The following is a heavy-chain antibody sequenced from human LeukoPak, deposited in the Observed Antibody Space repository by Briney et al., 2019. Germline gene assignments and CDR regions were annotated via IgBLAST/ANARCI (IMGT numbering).Heavy chain of an antibody. J-gene: IGHJ4*02. CDR2: INPSGGST. V-gene: IGHV1-46*01. D-gene: IGHD2-2*01. CDR1: GYTFSDYY. CDR3: ARGESWNIAVVAAATIDY. Sequence: ASVKVSCKASGYTFSDYYIHWVRQAPGQGLEWMGIINPSGGSTTYAQKFQDRVTMTRDTSTSTVYMEVSSLGSEDTAVYYCARGESWNIAVVAAATIDYWGQGTLVTVSS.